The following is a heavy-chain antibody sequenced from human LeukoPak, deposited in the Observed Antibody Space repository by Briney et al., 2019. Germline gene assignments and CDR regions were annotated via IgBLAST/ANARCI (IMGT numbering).Heavy chain of an antibody. Sequence: GGSLRLSCAASGFTFSSHAMSWVRQAPGKGLEWVSAISGSGASTYYADPVKGRFTISRDNSKNTLYLQMNSLRAEDTAVYYCARDSPLGYCSGGSCSGRDYYYGMDVWGQGTTVTVSS. V-gene: IGHV3-23*01. D-gene: IGHD2-15*01. CDR3: ARDSPLGYCSGGSCSGRDYYYGMDV. J-gene: IGHJ6*02. CDR2: ISGSGAST. CDR1: GFTFSSHA.